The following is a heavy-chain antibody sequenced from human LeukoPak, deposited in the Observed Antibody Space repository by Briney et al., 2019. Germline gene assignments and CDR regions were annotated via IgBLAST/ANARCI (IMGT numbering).Heavy chain of an antibody. CDR2: IIPIFGTA. J-gene: IGHJ4*02. CDR1: GGTFSSYA. CDR3: ARSGGERYCTNGVCYTQFDY. V-gene: IGHV1-69*13. Sequence: ASVKVSCKASGGTFSSYAISWVRQAPGQGLEWMGGIIPIFGTANYAQKFQGRVTITADESTSTAYMELSSLRSEDTAVYYCARSGGERYCTNGVCYTQFDYWGQGTLVTVSS. D-gene: IGHD2-8*01.